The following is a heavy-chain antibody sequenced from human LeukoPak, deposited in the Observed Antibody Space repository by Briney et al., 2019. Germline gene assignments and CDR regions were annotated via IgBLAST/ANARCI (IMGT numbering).Heavy chain of an antibody. CDR2: IYTSGST. CDR1: YGSISDHY. Sequence: PSETLSLTCTVSYGSISDHYWNWIRQPAVKGMEWLGRIYTSGSTNYSPSLKSRVTISIDTSKNQFSLKLSSVTAADAAVYYCARQDILTGFDAFDIWGQGTMVSVSS. J-gene: IGHJ3*02. CDR3: ARQDILTGFDAFDI. V-gene: IGHV4-4*07. D-gene: IGHD3-9*01.